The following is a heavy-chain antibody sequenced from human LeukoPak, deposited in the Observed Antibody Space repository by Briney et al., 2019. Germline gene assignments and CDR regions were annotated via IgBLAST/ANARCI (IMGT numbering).Heavy chain of an antibody. J-gene: IGHJ6*02. V-gene: IGHV4-34*01. D-gene: IGHD3-3*01. CDR1: GGSFSGYY. Sequence: SETLSLTCAVYGGSFSGYYWSWIRQPPGEGLEWIGEINHSGSTNYNPSLKSRVTISVDTSKNQFSLKLSSVTAADTAVYYCARGPPLRFLEWSHYYYYGMDVWGQGTTVTVSS. CDR3: ARGPPLRFLEWSHYYYYGMDV. CDR2: INHSGST.